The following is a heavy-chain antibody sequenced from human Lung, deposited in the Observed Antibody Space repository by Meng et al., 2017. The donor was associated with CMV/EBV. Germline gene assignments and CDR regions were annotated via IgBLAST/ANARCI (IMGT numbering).Heavy chain of an antibody. CDR3: ARAPRDSSGYYYPDY. Sequence: GGSLRLSCAASGFTFSSYSMNWVRQAPGKGLEWVSSISSSSSYIYYADSVKGRFTISRDNAKNSLYLQMNSLRAEDTAVYFCARAPRDSSGYYYPDYWGQGTRVNGAS. V-gene: IGHV3-21*01. J-gene: IGHJ4*02. CDR2: ISSSSSYI. CDR1: GFTFSSYS. D-gene: IGHD3-22*01.